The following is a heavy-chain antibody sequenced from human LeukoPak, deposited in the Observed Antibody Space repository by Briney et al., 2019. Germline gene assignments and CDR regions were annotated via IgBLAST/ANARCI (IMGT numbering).Heavy chain of an antibody. D-gene: IGHD6-13*01. CDR3: ARVSSSSSWYSTTTEYYFDY. V-gene: IGHV3-48*03. J-gene: IGHJ4*02. CDR2: ISSSGSTI. Sequence: GGSLRLSCAASGFTFSSYEMNWVRQAPGKGLEWVSYISSSGSTIYYADSVKVRFTISRDNAKNSLYLQMNSLRAEDTAVYYCARVSSSSSWYSTTTEYYFDYWGQGTLVTVSS. CDR1: GFTFSSYE.